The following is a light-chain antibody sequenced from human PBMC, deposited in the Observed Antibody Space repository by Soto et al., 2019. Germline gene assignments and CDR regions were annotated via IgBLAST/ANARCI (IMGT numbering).Light chain of an antibody. CDR2: EVS. Sequence: QSALTQPPSASGSPGQSVTISCTGTSSDIGGYNYVSWYQQHPGKAPKLIIYEVSKRPSGVPERFSGSKSGNTPSLTVSGLQAEDEADYYCTSYAGSNNLVFAGGTKLTVL. V-gene: IGLV2-8*01. J-gene: IGLJ3*02. CDR3: TSYAGSNNLV. CDR1: SSDIGGYNY.